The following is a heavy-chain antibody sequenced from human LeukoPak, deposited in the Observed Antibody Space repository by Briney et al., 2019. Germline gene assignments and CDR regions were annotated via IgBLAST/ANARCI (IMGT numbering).Heavy chain of an antibody. Sequence: GGSLRLSCAASGFTFSSYAMSWVRQAPGKGLEWVSAISGSGGSTYYADPVKGRCTISRDNSKNTLYLQMNSLRAEDTAVYYCAKGYDSSGYYTSSSFDYWGQGTLVTVSS. D-gene: IGHD3-22*01. CDR2: ISGSGGST. CDR1: GFTFSSYA. CDR3: AKGYDSSGYYTSSSFDY. J-gene: IGHJ4*02. V-gene: IGHV3-23*01.